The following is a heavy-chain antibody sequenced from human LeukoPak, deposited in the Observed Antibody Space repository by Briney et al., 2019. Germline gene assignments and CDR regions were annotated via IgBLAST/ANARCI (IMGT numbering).Heavy chain of an antibody. CDR3: ARARTTMVNSGAFDF. CDR1: GFTFSSYW. D-gene: IGHD5-18*01. CDR2: IKQDGSEK. J-gene: IGHJ4*02. V-gene: IGHV3-7*01. Sequence: GGSLRLSCAASGFTFSSYWMSWVRQAPGKGLRWVASIKQDGSEKYYVDSVKGRFTISRDNARNSLYLQMNSLRAEDTALYYCARARTTMVNSGAFDFWGQGTLVTVSS.